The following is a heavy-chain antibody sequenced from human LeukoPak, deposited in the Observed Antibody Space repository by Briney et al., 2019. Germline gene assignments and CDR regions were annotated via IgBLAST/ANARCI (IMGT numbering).Heavy chain of an antibody. CDR3: AREYRINYYDSSAFDP. D-gene: IGHD3-22*01. CDR2: INAGNGNT. CDR1: GYTFTIYA. V-gene: IGHV1-3*01. J-gene: IGHJ5*02. Sequence: ASVKVSCTASGYTFTIYAMHWVRQAPGQRLEWMGWINAGNGNTKYSQKFQGRVTITRDTSASTAYMELSSLRSEDTAVYYCAREYRINYYDSSAFDPWGQGTLVTVSS.